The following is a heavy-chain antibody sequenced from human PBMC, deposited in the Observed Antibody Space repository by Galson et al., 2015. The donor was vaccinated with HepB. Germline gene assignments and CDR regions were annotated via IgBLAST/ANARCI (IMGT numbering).Heavy chain of an antibody. J-gene: IGHJ4*02. Sequence: SLRLSCAASGFTFSSYGMHWVRQAPGKGLEWVAVISYDGSNKYYADSVKGRFTISRDNSKNTLYLQMNSLRAEDTAVYYCAKVGGEYLNFDYWGQGTLVTVSS. CDR1: GFTFSSYG. CDR2: ISYDGSNK. CDR3: AKVGGEYLNFDY. D-gene: IGHD4-17*01. V-gene: IGHV3-30*18.